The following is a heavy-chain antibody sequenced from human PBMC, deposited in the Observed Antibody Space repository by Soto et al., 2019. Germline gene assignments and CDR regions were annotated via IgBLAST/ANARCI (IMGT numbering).Heavy chain of an antibody. J-gene: IGHJ4*02. CDR1: GYSFAGYW. Sequence: PGESLKISCKGSGYSFAGYWITWVRQKPGKGLERMGRIDPSDSQTYYSPSFRGHVTISVTKSITTVFLQWSSLRASDTAMYYCARGRPKRLYDYVWGNYQYTRDAFDYWGQGTPVTVSS. V-gene: IGHV5-10-1*01. CDR3: ARGRPKRLYDYVWGNYQYTRDAFDY. D-gene: IGHD3-16*01. CDR2: IDPSDSQT.